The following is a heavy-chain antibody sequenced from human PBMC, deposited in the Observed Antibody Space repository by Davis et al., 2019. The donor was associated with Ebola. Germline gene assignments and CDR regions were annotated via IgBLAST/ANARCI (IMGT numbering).Heavy chain of an antibody. J-gene: IGHJ3*02. D-gene: IGHD3-3*01. CDR1: EFTSTTYV. V-gene: IGHV3-30-3*01. CDR2: TSYDGDNS. CDR3: TRGSVRFLEWLTQNAFDI. Sequence: GGSLRLSCAASEFTSTTYVMHWVRQAPGKGLEWVAVTSYDGDNSYYADSVKGRFTISRENSKNTVYLQMNSLRTEDTAVYYCTRGSVRFLEWLTQNAFDIWGQGTMVTVSS.